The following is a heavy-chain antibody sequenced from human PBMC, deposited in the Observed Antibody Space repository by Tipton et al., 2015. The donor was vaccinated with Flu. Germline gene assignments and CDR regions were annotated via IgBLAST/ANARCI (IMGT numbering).Heavy chain of an antibody. D-gene: IGHD3-3*01. CDR1: GFTFHDYA. V-gene: IGHV3-9*01. CDR3: AKDESGFLEGNYYGMDV. Sequence: SLRLSCAASGFTFHDYAMYWVRQVPGKGLEWVSGLSWNSGSIAYADSVKGRFTISRDNAKNSLYLQMNNLRPEDTALYYCAKDESGFLEGNYYGMDVWGQGTTVTVSS. J-gene: IGHJ6*02. CDR2: LSWNSGSI.